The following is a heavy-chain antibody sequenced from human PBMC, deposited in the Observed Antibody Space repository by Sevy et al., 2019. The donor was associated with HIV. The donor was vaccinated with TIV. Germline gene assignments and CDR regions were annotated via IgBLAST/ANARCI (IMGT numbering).Heavy chain of an antibody. CDR3: ASEVGPGEYDFWSGYYNYYYCYGLDV. J-gene: IGHJ6*02. Sequence: GGSLRLSCAASGFTFSSYSMNWVRQAPGKGLEWVSYISSTSSTIYYADSVKGRFTISRDNAKNSLYLQMNSLRAEDTAVYYCASEVGPGEYDFWSGYYNYYYCYGLDVWGQGTTVTVSS. D-gene: IGHD3-3*01. V-gene: IGHV3-48*01. CDR1: GFTFSSYS. CDR2: ISSTSSTI.